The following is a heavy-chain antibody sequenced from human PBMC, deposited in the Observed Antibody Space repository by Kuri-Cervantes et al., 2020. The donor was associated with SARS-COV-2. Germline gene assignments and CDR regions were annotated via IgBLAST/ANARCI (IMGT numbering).Heavy chain of an antibody. V-gene: IGHV1-24*01. J-gene: IGHJ3*02. Sequence: ASVKVSCNVSGYTLTELSMHWVRQAPGKGLEWMGGFDPEDGETIYAQKFQGRVTMTEDTSTDTAYMELSSLRSEDTAVYYCATPGVTTLSPESDAFDIWGQGTMVTVSS. CDR1: GYTLTELS. CDR3: ATPGVTTLSPESDAFDI. D-gene: IGHD4-17*01. CDR2: FDPEDGET.